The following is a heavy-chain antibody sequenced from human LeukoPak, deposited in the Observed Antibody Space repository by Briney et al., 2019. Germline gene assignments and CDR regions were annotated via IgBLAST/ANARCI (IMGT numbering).Heavy chain of an antibody. V-gene: IGHV4-39*01. J-gene: IGHJ4*02. Sequence: SETLSLTCTVSGGSISSSSYYWGWIRQPPGKGLEWIGSIYYSGSTYYNPSLKSRVTIPVDTSKNQFSLKLSSVTAADTAVYYCASLPFGDVAHDYWGQGTLVTVSS. CDR1: GGSISSSSYY. CDR2: IYYSGST. D-gene: IGHD3-10*01. CDR3: ASLPFGDVAHDY.